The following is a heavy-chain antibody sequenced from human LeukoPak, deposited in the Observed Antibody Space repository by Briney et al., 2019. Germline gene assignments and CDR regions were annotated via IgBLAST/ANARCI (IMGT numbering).Heavy chain of an antibody. J-gene: IGHJ4*02. Sequence: PGGSLRLSCAASGFTFSSYWMHWVRQAPGEGPMCVSRISGDGGSTYYADSVKGRFTISRDNSKNSLYLQMNSLRTEDTALYYCAKDRSEDYYDSSGYLDYWGQGTLVTVSS. CDR1: GFTFSSYW. V-gene: IGHV3-43*02. CDR3: AKDRSEDYYDSSGYLDY. CDR2: ISGDGGST. D-gene: IGHD3-22*01.